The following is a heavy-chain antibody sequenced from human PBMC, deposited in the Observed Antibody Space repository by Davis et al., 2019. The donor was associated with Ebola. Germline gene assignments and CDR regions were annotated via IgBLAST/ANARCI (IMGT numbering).Heavy chain of an antibody. Sequence: AASVKVSCKASGYTFTSYYMHWVRQAPGQGLEWMGIINPSGGSTSYAQKFQGRVTMTRNTSISTAYMELSSLRSEDTAVYYCAKAVAGYYYYGMDVWGQGTTVTVSS. D-gene: IGHD6-19*01. CDR1: GYTFTSYY. CDR3: AKAVAGYYYYGMDV. J-gene: IGHJ6*02. V-gene: IGHV1-46*01. CDR2: INPSGGST.